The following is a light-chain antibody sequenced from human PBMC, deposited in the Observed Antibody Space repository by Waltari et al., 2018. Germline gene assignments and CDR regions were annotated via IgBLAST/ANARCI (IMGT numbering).Light chain of an antibody. Sequence: DIQMTQSPSSLSASVGDRVTITCRASQSITSYLNWYQQKPGKAPKFLIYTASSLQSGVPSRFSGSGSGTDFTLTISILQPEDFATYYCQQSYTIPFTFGQGTRLEIK. CDR1: QSITSY. J-gene: IGKJ5*01. CDR3: QQSYTIPFT. CDR2: TAS. V-gene: IGKV1-39*01.